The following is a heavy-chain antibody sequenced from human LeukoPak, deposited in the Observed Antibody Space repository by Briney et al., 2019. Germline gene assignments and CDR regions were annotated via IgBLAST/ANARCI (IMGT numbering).Heavy chain of an antibody. J-gene: IGHJ4*02. CDR2: TYYTGNS. CDR1: GGSVSSDNYY. V-gene: IGHV4-61*01. Sequence: PSETLSLTCTVSGGSVSSDNYYWTWIRQPPGKGLVWIGCTYYTGNSNYNPSLKSRVTISLDTSKNQFSLKLSSVTAADTAVYYCARGYYLPKTAEVGTTALFDYWGQGTLVTVSS. CDR3: ARGYYLPKTAEVGTTALFDY. D-gene: IGHD1-1*01.